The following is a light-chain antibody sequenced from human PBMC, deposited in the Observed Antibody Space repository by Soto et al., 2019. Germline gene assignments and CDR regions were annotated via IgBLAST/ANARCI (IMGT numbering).Light chain of an antibody. CDR2: EVS. V-gene: IGLV2-14*01. Sequence: QSVLTQPASVSGSPGQSITISCTGTSSDIGGYNYVSWYQQYPGKAPKLTIYEVSNRPSGVSNRFSGSKSGNTASLIISGLQAEDEADYYCSSYTSSNTLWVFGGGTKVTVL. CDR1: SSDIGGYNY. J-gene: IGLJ3*02. CDR3: SSYTSSNTLWV.